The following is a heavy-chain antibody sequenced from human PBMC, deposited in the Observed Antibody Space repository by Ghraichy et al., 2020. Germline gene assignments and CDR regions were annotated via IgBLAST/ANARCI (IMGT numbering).Heavy chain of an antibody. V-gene: IGHV4-30-2*01. CDR2: IYHSGST. CDR3: SRVVPAPDGPVDWFDP. J-gene: IGHJ5*02. D-gene: IGHD2-2*01. CDR1: GGSISSGGYS. Sequence: SETLSLTCAVSGGSISSGGYSWSWIRQPPGKGLEWIGYIYHSGSTYYNPSLKSRVTISVDRSKNQFSLKLSSVTAADTAVYYCSRVVPAPDGPVDWFDPWGQGTLVTVSS.